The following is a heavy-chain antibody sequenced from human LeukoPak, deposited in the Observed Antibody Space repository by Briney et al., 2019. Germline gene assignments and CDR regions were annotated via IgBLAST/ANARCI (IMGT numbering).Heavy chain of an antibody. CDR1: GGSFRGYY. CDR3: ARAKRYGPFDY. CDR2: INHSGST. D-gene: IGHD3-10*01. V-gene: IGHV4-34*01. J-gene: IGHJ4*02. Sequence: PSETLSLTCAVYGGSFRGYYWSWIRQPPGKGLEWIGEINHSGSTNYNPSLKSRVTISLDTSKNQFSLKLSSVTAADTAVYYCARAKRYGPFDYWGQGTLVTVSS.